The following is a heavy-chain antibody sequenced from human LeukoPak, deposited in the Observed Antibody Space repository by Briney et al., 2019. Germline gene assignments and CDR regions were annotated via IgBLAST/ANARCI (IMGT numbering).Heavy chain of an antibody. CDR1: GGSISSGGYY. Sequence: PSQTLSLTCTVSGGSISSGGYYWSWIRQHPGKGLEWIGEINHSGSTNYNPSLKSRVTISVDTSKNQSSLKLSSVTAADTAVYYCARFQNSRDGYNQSGRYFDYWGQGTLVTVSS. CDR2: INHSGST. CDR3: ARFQNSRDGYNQSGRYFDY. D-gene: IGHD5-24*01. J-gene: IGHJ4*02. V-gene: IGHV4-31*03.